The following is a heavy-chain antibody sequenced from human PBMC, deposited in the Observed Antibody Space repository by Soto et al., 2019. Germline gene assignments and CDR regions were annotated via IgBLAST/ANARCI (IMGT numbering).Heavy chain of an antibody. V-gene: IGHV1-46*01. J-gene: IGHJ4*02. CDR2: INPSGGST. CDR1: GYTFTSYY. CDR3: ASGRITMVRGVIPPPGY. D-gene: IGHD3-10*01. Sequence: GASVKVSCKASGYTFTSYYMHWVRQAPGQGLEWMGIINPSGGSTSYAQKFQGRVTMTRDTSTSTVYMELSSLRSEDTAVYYCASGRITMVRGVIPPPGYWGQGTLVTVSS.